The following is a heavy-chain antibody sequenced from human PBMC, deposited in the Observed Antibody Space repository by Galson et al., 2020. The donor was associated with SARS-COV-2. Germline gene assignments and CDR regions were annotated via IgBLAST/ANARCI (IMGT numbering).Heavy chain of an antibody. CDR1: GYTFTSYG. D-gene: IGHD6-13*01. V-gene: IGHV1-18*01. J-gene: IGHJ4*02. Sequence: ASVKVSCKASGYTFTSYGISWVRQAPGQGLEWMGWISAYNGNTNYAQKLQGRVTMTTDTSTSTAYMELRSLRSDDTAVYYCALAAAGRVSLDYWGQGTLVTVSS. CDR2: ISAYNGNT. CDR3: ALAAAGRVSLDY.